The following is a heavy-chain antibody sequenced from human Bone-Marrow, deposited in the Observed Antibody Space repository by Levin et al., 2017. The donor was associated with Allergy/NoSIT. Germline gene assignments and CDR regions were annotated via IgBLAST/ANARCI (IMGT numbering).Heavy chain of an antibody. CDR1: GYTFTNYY. J-gene: IGHJ4*02. CDR2: INPSGGST. CDR3: AKGVVMTHYAFDY. D-gene: IGHD2-21*01. Sequence: ASVKVSCKASGYTFTNYYMHWVRQAPGQGFEWMGIINPSGGSTSYAQRFQGRVTMTRDTSTSTVYMELSSLKSEDTAVYYCAKGVVMTHYAFDYWGQGTLVTVSS. V-gene: IGHV1-46*01.